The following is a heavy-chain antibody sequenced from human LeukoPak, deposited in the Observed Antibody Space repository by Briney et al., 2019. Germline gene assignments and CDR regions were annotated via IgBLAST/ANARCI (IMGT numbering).Heavy chain of an antibody. J-gene: IGHJ3*02. CDR3: ARDIVVVVAGSDAFGI. D-gene: IGHD2-15*01. Sequence: ASVKVSCKASGYTFTSYGISWVRQAPGQGLEWMGWISAYNGNTNYAQKLQGRVTMTTDTSTSTAYMELRSLRSDDTAVYYCARDIVVVVAGSDAFGIWGQGTMVTVSS. CDR1: GYTFTSYG. V-gene: IGHV1-18*01. CDR2: ISAYNGNT.